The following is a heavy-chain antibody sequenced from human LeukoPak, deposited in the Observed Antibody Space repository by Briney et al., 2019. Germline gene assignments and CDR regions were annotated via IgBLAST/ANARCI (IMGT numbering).Heavy chain of an antibody. Sequence: GGSLRLSCAASGFTFSSYAMSWVRQAPGKGLEWVSAISGSDGSTYYADSVKGRFTISRDSSKNTLYLQMNTLRAEDTAIYSCAKRGYYDSGALRAPFEYWGQGTLVTVSS. V-gene: IGHV3-23*01. CDR1: GFTFSSYA. CDR3: AKRGYYDSGALRAPFEY. J-gene: IGHJ4*02. CDR2: ISGSDGST. D-gene: IGHD3-22*01.